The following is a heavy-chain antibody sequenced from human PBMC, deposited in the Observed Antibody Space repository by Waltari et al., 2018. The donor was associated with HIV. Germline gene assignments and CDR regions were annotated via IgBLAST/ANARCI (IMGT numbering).Heavy chain of an antibody. CDR3: AGALRYFDALGWFDP. CDR1: GGSISSYY. V-gene: IGHV4-59*01. CDR2: IFYNGNT. D-gene: IGHD3-9*01. Sequence: QVQLLESGPGLVKPSETLSVTCTVPGGSISSYYWSWIRQPPGKGLEWIGYIFYNGNTNYNPSLKSRVTISVDTSRNQFSLRLSSVTPADTAVYYCAGALRYFDALGWFDPWGQGTLVTVSS. J-gene: IGHJ5*02.